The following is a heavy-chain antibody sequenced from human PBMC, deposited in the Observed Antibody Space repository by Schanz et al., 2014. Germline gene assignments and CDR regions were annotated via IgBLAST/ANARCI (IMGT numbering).Heavy chain of an antibody. V-gene: IGHV3-30*02. J-gene: IGHJ3*02. CDR1: GFTFSSFA. Sequence: QVQLVESGGGVVQPGGSLRLSCAASGFTFSSFAMHWVRQAPGKGLEWVAFIRFDGSNKYYADSVKGRFTISRDNSKSTLYLQMNSLRTADTAVYYCAKDRLAFDIWGQGTMVTVSS. CDR3: AKDRLAFDI. CDR2: IRFDGSNK.